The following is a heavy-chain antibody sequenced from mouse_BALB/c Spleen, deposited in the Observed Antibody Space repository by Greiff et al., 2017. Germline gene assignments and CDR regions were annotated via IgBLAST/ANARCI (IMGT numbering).Heavy chain of an antibody. CDR3: ARMGYKEFAY. CDR1: GYSITSDYA. D-gene: IGHD2-2*01. V-gene: IGHV3-2*02. J-gene: IGHJ3*01. CDR2: ISYSGST. Sequence: DVKLQESGPGLVKPSQSLSLTCTVTGYSITSDYAWNWIRQFPGNKLEWMGYISYSGSTSYNPSLKSRISITRDTSKNQFFLQLNSVTTEDTATYYCARMGYKEFAYWGQGTLVTVSA.